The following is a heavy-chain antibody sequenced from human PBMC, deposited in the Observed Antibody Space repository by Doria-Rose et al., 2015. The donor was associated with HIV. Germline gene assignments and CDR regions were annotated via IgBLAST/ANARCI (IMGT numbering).Heavy chain of an antibody. CDR2: MFSDDER. CDR3: ARIKSSRWYHKYYFDF. Sequence: SGPVLVKPTETLTLTCTVSGVSLSSPGMGVSWIRQPPGKALEWLANMFSDDERSYKTSLMSRLTISRGTSKSQVFLTMTDMDPVDTATYYCARIKSSRWYHKYYFDFWGQGTLVIVSA. CDR1: GVSLSSPGMG. J-gene: IGHJ4*02. D-gene: IGHD6-13*01. V-gene: IGHV2-26*01.